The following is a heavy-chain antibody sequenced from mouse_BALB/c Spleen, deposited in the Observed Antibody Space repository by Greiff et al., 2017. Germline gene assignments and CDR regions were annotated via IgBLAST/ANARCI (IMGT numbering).Heavy chain of an antibody. Sequence: VMLVESGPGLVAPSQSLSITCTVSGFSLTSYGVHWVRQPPGKGLEWLGVIWAGGSTNYNSALMSRLSISKDNSKSQVFLKMNSLQTDDTAMYYCAREGRGYWYFDVWGAGTTVTVSS. D-gene: IGHD3-3*01. CDR1: GFSLTSYG. J-gene: IGHJ1*01. CDR3: AREGRGYWYFDV. CDR2: IWAGGST. V-gene: IGHV2-9*02.